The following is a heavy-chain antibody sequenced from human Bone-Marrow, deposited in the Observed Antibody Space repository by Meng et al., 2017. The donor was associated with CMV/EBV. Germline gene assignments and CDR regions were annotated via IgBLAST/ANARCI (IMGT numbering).Heavy chain of an antibody. CDR2: IIPIFGTA. J-gene: IGHJ6*02. V-gene: IGHV1-69*05. D-gene: IGHD2/OR15-2a*01. CDR1: GSTFSSYA. CDR3: ARQFYRDYYYYGMDV. Sequence: SVKVSCKASGSTFSSYAISWVRQAPGQGLEWMGGIIPIFGTANYAQKFQGRVTITTDESTSTAYMELSSLRSEDTAVYYCARQFYRDYYYYGMDVWGQGTTVTVSS.